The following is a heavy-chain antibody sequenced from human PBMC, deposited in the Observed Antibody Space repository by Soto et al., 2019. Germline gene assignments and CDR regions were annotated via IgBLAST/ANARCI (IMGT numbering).Heavy chain of an antibody. J-gene: IGHJ4*02. V-gene: IGHV3-30*03. Sequence: PGGSLRLSCAATGFIITSYGMQWVRQAPGKGLEWVAVISADAHNKYYADSVKGRFTISRDSSKNTLYLQMNSLRVEDTAVYYCARKTPHDFWXQGTLVTVSS. CDR3: ARKTPHDF. CDR2: ISADAHNK. CDR1: GFIITSYG.